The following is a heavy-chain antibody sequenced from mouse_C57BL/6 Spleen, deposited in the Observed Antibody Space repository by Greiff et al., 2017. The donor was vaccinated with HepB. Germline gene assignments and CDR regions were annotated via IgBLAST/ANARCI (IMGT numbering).Heavy chain of an antibody. J-gene: IGHJ3*01. Sequence: QVQLQQSGPELVKPGASVKISCKASGYAFSSSWMNWVKQRPGKGLEWIGRIYPGDGDTNYNGKFKGKATLTADKSSSTAYMQLSSLTSEDSAVYCCGSPGQLSMFAYWGQGTLVTVSA. CDR1: GYAFSSSW. CDR3: GSPGQLSMFAY. D-gene: IGHD3-2*02. V-gene: IGHV1-82*01. CDR2: IYPGDGDT.